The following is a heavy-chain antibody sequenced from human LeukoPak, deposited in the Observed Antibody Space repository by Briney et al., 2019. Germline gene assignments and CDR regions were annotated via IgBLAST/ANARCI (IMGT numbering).Heavy chain of an antibody. CDR2: IYTSGST. Sequence: SQTLSLTCTVSGGSIISGSYYWSWIRQPAGKGLEWIGRIYTSGSTNYNPSLKSRVTISVDTSKNQFSLRLSSVTAADTAVYYCAREDSSGYYYYYYMDVWGKGTTVTISS. J-gene: IGHJ6*03. CDR1: GGSIISGSYY. D-gene: IGHD3-22*01. CDR3: AREDSSGYYYYYYMDV. V-gene: IGHV4-61*02.